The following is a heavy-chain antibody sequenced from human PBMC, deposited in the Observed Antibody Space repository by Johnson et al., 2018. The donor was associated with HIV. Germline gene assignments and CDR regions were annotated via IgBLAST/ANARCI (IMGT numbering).Heavy chain of an antibody. CDR3: ARDRGGPVRDDAFDI. CDR2: ISYDGSNK. J-gene: IGHJ3*02. V-gene: IGHV3-30*03. D-gene: IGHD3-10*01. Sequence: QVQLVESGGGVAQPGRSLRLSCTASGFTFSSYGMHWVRQAPGKGLEWVAVISYDGSNKYYADSVKGRFTISRDNSKNTLYLQMNSLRAEDTAVYYCARDRGGPVRDDAFDIWGQGTMVTVSS. CDR1: GFTFSSYG.